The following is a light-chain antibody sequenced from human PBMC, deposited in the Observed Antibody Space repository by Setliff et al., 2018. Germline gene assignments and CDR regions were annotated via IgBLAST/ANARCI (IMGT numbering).Light chain of an antibody. CDR3: VLYMGSGLWV. CDR2: STN. Sequence: QTVVTQEPSFSVSPGGTVTLTCGLSSGSVSTSHYPSCYQQTPGQAPRTLIYSTNTRSSGVPDRFSGSILGNKAALTITGAQADDESDYYCVLYMGSGLWVFGGGTK. J-gene: IGLJ3*02. V-gene: IGLV8-61*01. CDR1: SGSVSTSHY.